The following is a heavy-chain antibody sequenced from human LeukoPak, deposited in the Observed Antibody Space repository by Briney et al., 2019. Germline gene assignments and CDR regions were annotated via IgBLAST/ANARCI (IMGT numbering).Heavy chain of an antibody. Sequence: PGGSLRLSCAASGFTFRTYSMHWVRQAPGKGLEWVSSIRSGSTYINYADSVKGRFTISRDDAKKSLYLQMNSLRAEDTAVYYCARDGIFDYWGQGTLVTVSS. V-gene: IGHV3-21*01. CDR2: IRSGSTYI. J-gene: IGHJ4*02. CDR3: ARDGIFDY. CDR1: GFTFRTYS.